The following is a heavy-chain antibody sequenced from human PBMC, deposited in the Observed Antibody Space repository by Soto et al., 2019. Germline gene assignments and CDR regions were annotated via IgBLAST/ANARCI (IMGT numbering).Heavy chain of an antibody. CDR2: IIPIFGTA. D-gene: IGHD6-6*01. CDR3: ARGMYSSSRHFDY. J-gene: IGHJ4*02. CDR1: GGTFSSYA. Sequence: QVQLVQSGAEVKKPGSSVKVSCKASGGTFSSYAISWVRQAPGQGLEWMGGIIPIFGTANYTQRFQGRVTITADDSTGTAYMELTSLRSDDTAVCYCARGMYSSSRHFDYWGQGTLVTVSS. V-gene: IGHV1-69*01.